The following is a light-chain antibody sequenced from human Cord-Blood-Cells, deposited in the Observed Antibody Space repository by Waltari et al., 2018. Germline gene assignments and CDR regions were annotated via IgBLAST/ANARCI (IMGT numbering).Light chain of an antibody. CDR1: ALPKQH. Sequence: SYELTQPPSVSVSPGQTARITCPGDALPKQHAYWYQQKPGQAPVLVIYKDSERPSGIPERFSGSSSGTTVTLTISGVQAEDEADYYCQSADSSGTHWVFGGGTKLTVL. CDR2: KDS. J-gene: IGLJ3*02. V-gene: IGLV3-25*03. CDR3: QSADSSGTHWV.